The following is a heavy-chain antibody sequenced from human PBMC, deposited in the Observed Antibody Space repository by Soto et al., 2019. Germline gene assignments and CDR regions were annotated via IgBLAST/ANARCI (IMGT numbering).Heavy chain of an antibody. V-gene: IGHV4-39*01. J-gene: IGHJ5*02. CDR1: GGSISSSSYY. CDR3: ARHIRYVDIVATMSWFDP. D-gene: IGHD5-12*01. Sequence: SETLSLTCTVSGGSISSSSYYWGWIRQPPGKGLEWIGSIYYSGSTYYNPSLKSRVTISVDTSKNQFSLKLSSVTAADTAVYYCARHIRYVDIVATMSWFDPWGQGTLVTVSS. CDR2: IYYSGST.